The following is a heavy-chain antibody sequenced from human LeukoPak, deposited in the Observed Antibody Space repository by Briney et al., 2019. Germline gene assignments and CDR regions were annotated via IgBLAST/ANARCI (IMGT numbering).Heavy chain of an antibody. CDR3: ASLSGSYTRH. J-gene: IGHJ4*02. V-gene: IGHV4-39*07. D-gene: IGHD1-26*01. Sequence: SETLSLTCTVSGGSISSSSYYWGWIRQLPGKGLEWIGSIYYSGSTYYNPSLKSRVTISVDTSKNQFSLKLSSVTAADTAVYYCASLSGSYTRHWGQGTLVTVSS. CDR2: IYYSGST. CDR1: GGSISSSSYY.